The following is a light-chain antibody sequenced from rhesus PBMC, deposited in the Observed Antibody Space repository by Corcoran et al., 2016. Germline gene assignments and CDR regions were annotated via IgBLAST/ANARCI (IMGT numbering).Light chain of an antibody. Sequence: QVILTQSPATLSLSPGERATLSCRARQSVCSSLAWYQQKPGQAPKLLIYGASNRATGNPDRFSGSGSATEFTLTISSLGPEDFAVYYCQKYSRSPYSFGQGTKVEIK. J-gene: IGKJ2*01. CDR3: QKYSRSPYS. CDR2: GAS. CDR1: QSVCSS. V-gene: IGKV3-53*01.